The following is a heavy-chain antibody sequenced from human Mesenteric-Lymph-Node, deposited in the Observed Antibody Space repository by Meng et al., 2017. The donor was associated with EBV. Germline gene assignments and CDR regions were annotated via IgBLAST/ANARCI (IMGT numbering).Heavy chain of an antibody. J-gene: IGHJ5*02. D-gene: IGHD5/OR15-5a*01. V-gene: IGHV1-46*01. CDR3: TRVVYREFDP. CDR2: INPSSGGT. Sequence: VQLVQSGAEVKKPGASVKVSCKASGYTFTSNYIHWVRQAPGQGPEWMGLINPSSGGTSYAQKFQGRVTMTRDTSTSTVYMEVISLRSDDTAVYYCTRVVYREFDPWGQGTLVTVSS. CDR1: GYTFTSNY.